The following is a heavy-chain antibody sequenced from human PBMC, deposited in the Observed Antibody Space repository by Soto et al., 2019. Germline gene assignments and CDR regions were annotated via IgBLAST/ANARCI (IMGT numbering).Heavy chain of an antibody. CDR2: ISYDGNNK. CDR3: AKDRRWFGELSAFDY. J-gene: IGHJ4*02. D-gene: IGHD3-10*01. Sequence: QVQLVESGGGVVQPGRYLRFSCAASGFTFNSYGMHWVRQAPGKGLEWVASISYDGNNKYYADSVKGRFTISRDNSKNTLYLQMNSLRAEDTAVYYCAKDRRWFGELSAFDYWGQGTLVTVSS. CDR1: GFTFNSYG. V-gene: IGHV3-30*18.